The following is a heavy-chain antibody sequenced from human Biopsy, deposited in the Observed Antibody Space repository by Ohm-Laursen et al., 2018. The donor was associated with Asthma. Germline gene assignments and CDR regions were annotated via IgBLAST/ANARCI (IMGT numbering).Heavy chain of an antibody. CDR3: ARGPNYHGSGRAPIGMDV. J-gene: IGHJ6*02. D-gene: IGHD3-10*01. V-gene: IGHV4-61*01. CDR1: GGSVSTGSYY. Sequence: SETLSLTWTVSGGSVSTGSYYWSWIRQPPGKGLEWLVYIYYTGGDNYNPSLKSRVTISVDTSKNQFSLRLNSVTAADTAVYYCARGPNYHGSGRAPIGMDVWGQGTTVTVSS. CDR2: IYYTGGD.